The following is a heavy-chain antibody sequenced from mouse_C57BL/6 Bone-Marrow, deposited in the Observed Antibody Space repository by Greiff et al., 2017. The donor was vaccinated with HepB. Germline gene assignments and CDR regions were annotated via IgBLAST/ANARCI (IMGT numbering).Heavy chain of an antibody. CDR3: ARTSFHYYGSSYLHYFDY. CDR2: IDPSDSYT. Sequence: QVQLQQPGAELVMPGASVKLSCKASGYTFTSYWMHWVKQRPGQGLEWIGEIDPSDSYTNYNQKFKGKSTLTVDKSSSTANMQLSSLTSEDSAVYYCARTSFHYYGSSYLHYFDYWGQGTTLTVSA. V-gene: IGHV1-69*01. D-gene: IGHD1-1*01. J-gene: IGHJ2*01. CDR1: GYTFTSYW.